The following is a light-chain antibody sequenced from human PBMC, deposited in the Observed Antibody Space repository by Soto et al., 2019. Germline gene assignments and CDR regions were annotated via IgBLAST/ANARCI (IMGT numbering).Light chain of an antibody. CDR2: GAS. CDR3: QQYNNWPPGIT. Sequence: EMVMTQSPATLSVSPGERATLSCRASQSLGSNVAWYQQKPGQAPRLLIYGASTRVTGIPARFSGSGSGTEFTLTISSLQSEDFAVYYCQQYNNWPPGITFGQGTRLEIK. V-gene: IGKV3-15*01. J-gene: IGKJ5*01. CDR1: QSLGSN.